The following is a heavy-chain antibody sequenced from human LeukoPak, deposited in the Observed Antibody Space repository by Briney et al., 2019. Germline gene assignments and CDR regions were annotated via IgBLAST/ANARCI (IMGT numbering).Heavy chain of an antibody. D-gene: IGHD2-15*01. CDR3: AREIYCSASSCTGGVFDI. J-gene: IGHJ3*02. V-gene: IGHV3-53*01. Sequence: GGSLRLSCAASGFTVSSNYMSWVRQARGKGLEWVSVIYSGGSTYYADSVKGRFTISRDNSKNTLYLQMNSLRVEDTAVYYCAREIYCSASSCTGGVFDIWGQGTMVTVSS. CDR2: IYSGGST. CDR1: GFTVSSNY.